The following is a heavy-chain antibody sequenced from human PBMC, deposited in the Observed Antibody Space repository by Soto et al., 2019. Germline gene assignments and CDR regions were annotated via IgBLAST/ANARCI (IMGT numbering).Heavy chain of an antibody. Sequence: GGSLRLSCAASGLTVISNYMNWVRQAPGKGLEWVAVIWYDGSNKYYADSVKGRFTISRDNSKNTLYLQMNSLRAEDTAMYYCARLGRVYSSGFAYYYYGMDVWGQGTTVTVSS. CDR1: GLTVISNY. V-gene: IGHV3-33*08. CDR3: ARLGRVYSSGFAYYYYGMDV. J-gene: IGHJ6*02. CDR2: IWYDGSNK. D-gene: IGHD6-19*01.